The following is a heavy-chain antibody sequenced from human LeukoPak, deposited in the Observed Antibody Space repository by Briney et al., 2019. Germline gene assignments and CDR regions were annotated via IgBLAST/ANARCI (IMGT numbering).Heavy chain of an antibody. CDR1: GFTFSSYE. CDR2: ISSSGSTI. Sequence: GGSLRLSCAASGFTFSSYEMNWVRQAPGKGLEWVPYISSSGSTIYYADSVEGRFTISRDNAKNSLYLQMNSLRAEDTAVYYCARVVPADLPDNWFDPWGQGTLVTVSS. CDR3: ARVVPADLPDNWFDP. D-gene: IGHD2-2*02. J-gene: IGHJ5*02. V-gene: IGHV3-48*03.